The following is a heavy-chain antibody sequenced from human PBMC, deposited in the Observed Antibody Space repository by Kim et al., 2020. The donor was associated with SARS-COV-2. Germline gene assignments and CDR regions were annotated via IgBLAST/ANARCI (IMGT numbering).Heavy chain of an antibody. CDR1: GYTFTGYY. D-gene: IGHD6-13*01. CDR2: INPNSGGT. CDR3: ARDESIAAAGTAVIYYYGMDV. V-gene: IGHV1-2*04. Sequence: ASVKVSCKASGYTFTGYYMHWVRQAPGQGLEWMGWINPNSGGTNYAQKFQGWVTMTRDTSISTAYMELSRLRSDDTAVYYCARDESIAAAGTAVIYYYGMDVWGQGTTVTVSS. J-gene: IGHJ6*02.